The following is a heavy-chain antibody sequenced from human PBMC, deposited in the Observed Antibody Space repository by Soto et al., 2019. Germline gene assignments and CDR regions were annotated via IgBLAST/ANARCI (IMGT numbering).Heavy chain of an antibody. CDR3: ATDLGGGTSDY. J-gene: IGHJ4*02. CDR2: ISYDGSNK. CDR1: GFTFSSYA. D-gene: IGHD1-26*01. V-gene: IGHV3-30-3*01. Sequence: QVQLVESGGGVVQPGRSLRLSCAASGFTFSSYAMHWVRQAPGKGLEWVAVISYDGSNKYYADSVKGRFTISRDNSKNTLHLQMNSLRAEDAAVYYCATDLGGGTSDYWGQGTLVTVSS.